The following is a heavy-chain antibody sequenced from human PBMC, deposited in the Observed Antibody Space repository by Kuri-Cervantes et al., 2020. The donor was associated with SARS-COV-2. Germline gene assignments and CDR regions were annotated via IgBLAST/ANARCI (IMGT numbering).Heavy chain of an antibody. D-gene: IGHD4-23*01. V-gene: IGHV3-30*18. CDR2: ISYDGSNK. CDR1: GFTFSSYG. J-gene: IGHJ6*02. Sequence: GESLKISCAASGFTFSSYGMHWVRQAPGKGLEWVAVISYDGSNKYYADSVKGRFTISRDNSKNTLYLQMNSLRAEDTAVYYCAKDLGYGGNSAGYGMDVWGQGTTVTVSS. CDR3: AKDLGYGGNSAGYGMDV.